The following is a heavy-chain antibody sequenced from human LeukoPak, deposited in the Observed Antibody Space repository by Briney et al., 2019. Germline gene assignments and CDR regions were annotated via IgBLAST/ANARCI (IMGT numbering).Heavy chain of an antibody. CDR3: ARAGPEGGKDYGVDV. CDR1: GFTFSDYF. Sequence: KPGGSLRLSCAASGFTFSDYFMTWIRQAPGKGLEWISDISRSGNTIYYADSVKGRLTISRDNAKNSLSLQMNSLRAEDTAVYYCARAGPEGGKDYGVDVWGQGTTVTVSS. V-gene: IGHV3-11*01. CDR2: ISRSGNTI. D-gene: IGHD1-14*01. J-gene: IGHJ6*02.